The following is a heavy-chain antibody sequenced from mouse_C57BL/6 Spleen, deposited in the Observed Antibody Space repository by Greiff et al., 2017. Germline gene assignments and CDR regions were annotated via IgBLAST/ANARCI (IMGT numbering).Heavy chain of an antibody. V-gene: IGHV14-3*01. D-gene: IGHD1-1*01. Sequence: EVKLVESVAELVRPGASVKLSCTASGFNIKNTYMHWVKQRPEQGLEWIGRIDPANGNTKYAPKFQGKATITADTSSNTAYLQLSSLTSEDTAIYYCARLATVVAYYAMDYWGQGTSVTVSS. J-gene: IGHJ4*01. CDR3: ARLATVVAYYAMDY. CDR1: GFNIKNTY. CDR2: IDPANGNT.